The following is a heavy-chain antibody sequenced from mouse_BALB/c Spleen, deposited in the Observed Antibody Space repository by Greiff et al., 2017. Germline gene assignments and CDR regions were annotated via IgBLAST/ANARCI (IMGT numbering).Heavy chain of an antibody. CDR1: GYTFTDYA. CDR2: ISTYYGNT. CDR3: AREGGRGDYFDY. J-gene: IGHJ2*01. V-gene: IGHV1-67*01. Sequence: VKLQESGPELVRPGVSVKISCKGSGYTFTDYAMHWVKQSHAKSLEWIGVISTYYGNTNYNQKFKGKATMTVDKSSSTAYMELARLTSEDSAIYYCAREGGRGDYFDYWGQGTTLTVSS.